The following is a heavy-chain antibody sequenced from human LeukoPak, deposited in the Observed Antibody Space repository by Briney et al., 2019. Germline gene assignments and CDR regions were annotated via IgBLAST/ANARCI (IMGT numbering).Heavy chain of an antibody. Sequence: SETLSLTCTVSGGSISSGSYYWSWIRQPAGKGLEWIGRIYTSGSTNYNPSLKSRVTISVDTSKNQFSLKLSSVTAADTAVYYCARDSRQQLFDCWGQGTLVTVSS. CDR1: GGSISSGSYY. J-gene: IGHJ4*02. CDR3: ARDSRQQLFDC. CDR2: IYTSGST. D-gene: IGHD4-11*01. V-gene: IGHV4-61*02.